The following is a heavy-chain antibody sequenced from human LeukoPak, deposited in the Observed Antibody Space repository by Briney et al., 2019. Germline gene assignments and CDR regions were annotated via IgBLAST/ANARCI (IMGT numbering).Heavy chain of an antibody. Sequence: SETLSLTCTVSCGSISSYYWSWIRQPPGKGLEWIGYIYYSGSTNYNPSLKSRVTMSVDTSKNRFSLKLSSATTADTAVYYCARHYYDSSGYLRAFDYWGQGTLVTVSS. D-gene: IGHD3-22*01. CDR1: CGSISSYY. J-gene: IGHJ4*02. CDR3: ARHYYDSSGYLRAFDY. CDR2: IYYSGST. V-gene: IGHV4-59*01.